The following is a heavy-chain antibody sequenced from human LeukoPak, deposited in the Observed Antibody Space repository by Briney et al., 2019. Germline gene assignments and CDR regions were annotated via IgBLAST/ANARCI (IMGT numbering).Heavy chain of an antibody. V-gene: IGHV4-31*03. CDR1: GASISSDACF. CDR2: IYYTGNT. CDR3: AGGPAYLDSVPDS. D-gene: IGHD3-22*01. J-gene: IGHJ4*02. Sequence: SETLSLTCTVSGASISSDACFWSWIRQHPGKGLEWLGYIYYTGNTAPNPSLRSRLTISRDTSKNQFSLSLTSVTAEDTAVYYCAGGPAYLDSVPDSWGQGTLVTVSS.